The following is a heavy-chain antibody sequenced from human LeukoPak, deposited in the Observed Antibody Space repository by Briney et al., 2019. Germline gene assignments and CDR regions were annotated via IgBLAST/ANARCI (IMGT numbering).Heavy chain of an antibody. J-gene: IGHJ4*02. V-gene: IGHV3-23*01. CDR1: GFTVSSNY. CDR3: AKASNWVRSNFDY. CDR2: ISGSGGST. Sequence: GGSLRLSCAASGFTVSSNYMSWVRQAPGKGLEWVSAISGSGGSTYYADSVKGRFTISRDNSKNTLYLQMNSLRAEDTAVYYCAKASNWVRSNFDYWGQGTLVTVSS. D-gene: IGHD7-27*01.